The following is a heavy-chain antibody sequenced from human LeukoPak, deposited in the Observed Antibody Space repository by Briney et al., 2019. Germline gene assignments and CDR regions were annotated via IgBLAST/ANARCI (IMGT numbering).Heavy chain of an antibody. J-gene: IGHJ5*02. D-gene: IGHD2-15*01. CDR3: ARGADGVSSNSRGWFDP. Sequence: GGSLRLSCAASGFTFSSYAMSWVRQAPGKGLEWVSAISGSGGSTYYADSVRGRFAISRDNAKNSLYLQMNSLRAEDTAVYSCARGADGVSSNSRGWFDPWGQGTLVTVSS. CDR1: GFTFSSYA. V-gene: IGHV3-23*01. CDR2: ISGSGGST.